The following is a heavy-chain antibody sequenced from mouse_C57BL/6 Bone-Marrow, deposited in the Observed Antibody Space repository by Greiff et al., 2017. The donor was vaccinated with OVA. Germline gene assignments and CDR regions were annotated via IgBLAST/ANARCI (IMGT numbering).Heavy chain of an antibody. CDR3: GKIRSGYDYDYFDY. CDR1: GYTFTGYW. V-gene: IGHV1-9*01. Sequence: QVQLQQSGAELMKPGASVKLSCKATGYTFTGYWIEWVKQRPGHGLEWIGEILPGSGSTNYTEKFKGKATFTADTSSNTAYMQLSSLTTEDSAIYYGGKIRSGYDYDYFDYWGQGTTLTVSS. CDR2: ILPGSGST. J-gene: IGHJ2*01. D-gene: IGHD2-4*01.